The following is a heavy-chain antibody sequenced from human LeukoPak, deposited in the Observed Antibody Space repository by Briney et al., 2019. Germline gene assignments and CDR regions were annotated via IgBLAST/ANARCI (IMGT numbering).Heavy chain of an antibody. V-gene: IGHV2-70*01. CDR1: VLTLSTQSTG. J-gene: IGHJ4*02. Sequence: SGPTLMHSSQTPTLTFTFSVLTLSTQSTGVGLIRQPPMKALEWLTYNAWYEDRYYSSSLKTRLTTSENTSKNQVVLTMTNMDPVDTATYYWARIRSGSYSMDYWGQGTLVIVSS. CDR3: ARIRSGSYSMDY. CDR2: NAWYEDR. D-gene: IGHD1-26*01.